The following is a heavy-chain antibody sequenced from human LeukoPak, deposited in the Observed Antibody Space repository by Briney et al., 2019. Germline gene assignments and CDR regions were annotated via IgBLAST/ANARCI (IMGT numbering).Heavy chain of an antibody. D-gene: IGHD6-19*01. CDR3: AKDTGPRGWIDY. CDR1: GFTFDDYA. J-gene: IGHJ4*02. V-gene: IGHV3-9*01. Sequence: GGSLRLSCAASGFTFDDYAMHWVRQAPGKGLEWVSGISWNSGSIGYADSVKGRFTISRDNAKNSLYLQMNSLRAEDTALYYCAKDTGPRGWIDYWGQGTLVTVSS. CDR2: ISWNSGSI.